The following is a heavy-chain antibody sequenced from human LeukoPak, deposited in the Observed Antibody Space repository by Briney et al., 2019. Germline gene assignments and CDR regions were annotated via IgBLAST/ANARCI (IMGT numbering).Heavy chain of an antibody. V-gene: IGHV3-23*01. CDR2: ISGSGGST. CDR3: AATAAGTQDFDY. D-gene: IGHD6-13*01. CDR1: GFTFSRYG. Sequence: GGTLRLSCAASGFTFSRYGMNWVRQAPGKGLEWVSAISGSGGSTYYADYVKGRFTISRDNSKNTLYLQMNSLRAEDTAVYYCAATAAGTQDFDYWGQGTLVTVSS. J-gene: IGHJ4*02.